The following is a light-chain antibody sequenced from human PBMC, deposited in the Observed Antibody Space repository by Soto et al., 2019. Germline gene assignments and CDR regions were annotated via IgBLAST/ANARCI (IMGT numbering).Light chain of an antibody. CDR3: QHNYTFPVT. CDR1: QSINTY. CDR2: AAS. V-gene: IGKV1-39*01. J-gene: IGKJ5*01. Sequence: DIQMTQSPSSLSASVGDRVTLACRASQSINTYLIWFQQKPGKAPKLLIYAASSLHSGVPSRFSGSGSGTDFTLTISSLQPEEFATYYCQHNYTFPVTVGQGTRLEIK.